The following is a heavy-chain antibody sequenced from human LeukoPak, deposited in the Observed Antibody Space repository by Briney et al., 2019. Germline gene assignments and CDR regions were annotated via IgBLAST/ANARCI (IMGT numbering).Heavy chain of an antibody. V-gene: IGHV4-31*03. Sequence: PSQTLSLTCSVSGASMRSVPHYWSWIRQHSGEGLEWIGYIYYNGNTYYNPSLTSRVTISLDTSKSQFSLRLTSVTTADTAVYYCARARFFDPEYYFDYWGQGTLVTVSS. J-gene: IGHJ4*02. CDR1: GASMRSVPHY. CDR2: IYYNGNT. CDR3: ARARFFDPEYYFDY. D-gene: IGHD3-9*01.